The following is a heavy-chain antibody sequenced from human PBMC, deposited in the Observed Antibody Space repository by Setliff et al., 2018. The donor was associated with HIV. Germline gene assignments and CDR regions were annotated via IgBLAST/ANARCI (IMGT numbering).Heavy chain of an antibody. Sequence: SETLSLTCTVSGPSINIHYWSWIRQSPGKAFEWIGYIYSTGSTNYNPSLQSRVSTSMDASKNKFSLKVTSVTSADTAVYYCAKGAGFYGDYTFDYWGQGNLVTVS. V-gene: IGHV4-59*11. CDR3: AKGAGFYGDYTFDY. J-gene: IGHJ4*02. CDR2: IYSTGST. CDR1: GPSINIHY. D-gene: IGHD4-17*01.